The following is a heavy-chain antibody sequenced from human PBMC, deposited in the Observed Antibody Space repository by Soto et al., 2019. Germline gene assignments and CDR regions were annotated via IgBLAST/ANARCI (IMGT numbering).Heavy chain of an antibody. CDR1: GFTFSNYW. CDR3: GRDSWTSF. D-gene: IGHD2-15*01. V-gene: IGHV3-74*01. J-gene: IGHJ4*02. CDR2: IKSDGIST. Sequence: GGSLRLSCAASGFTFSNYWMHWVRQAPGKGLVWVSRIKSDGISTNYADSVKGRFTISRDNAKNTLYLQMNSLRAEDTAVYYCGRDSWTSFWGQGTLVTVSS.